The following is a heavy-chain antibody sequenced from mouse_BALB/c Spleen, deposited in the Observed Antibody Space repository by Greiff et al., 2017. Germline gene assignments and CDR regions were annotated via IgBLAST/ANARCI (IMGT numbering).Heavy chain of an antibody. CDR3: ASYEGAY. CDR2: ISYDGSN. V-gene: IGHV3-6*02. CDR1: GYSITSGYY. D-gene: IGHD2-3*01. Sequence: EVKLVESGPGLVKPSQSLSLTCSVTGYSITSGYYWNWIRQFPGNKLEWMGYISYDGSNNYNPSLKNRISITRDTSKNQFFLKLNSVTTEDTATYYCASYEGAYWGQGTLVTVSA. J-gene: IGHJ3*01.